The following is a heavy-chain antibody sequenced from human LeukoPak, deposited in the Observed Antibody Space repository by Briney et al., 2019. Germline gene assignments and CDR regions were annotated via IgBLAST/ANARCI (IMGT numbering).Heavy chain of an antibody. Sequence: WASVTVSCKASGYTFTSYYMHWVRQAAGQGLEWMGIINPSGGSTSYAQKFQGRVTMTRDTSTSTVCMELSSLRSEDTAVYYCAREYVEGIAVAGRSFDYWGQGTLVTVSS. J-gene: IGHJ4*02. CDR3: AREYVEGIAVAGRSFDY. CDR1: GYTFTSYY. D-gene: IGHD6-19*01. CDR2: INPSGGST. V-gene: IGHV1-46*01.